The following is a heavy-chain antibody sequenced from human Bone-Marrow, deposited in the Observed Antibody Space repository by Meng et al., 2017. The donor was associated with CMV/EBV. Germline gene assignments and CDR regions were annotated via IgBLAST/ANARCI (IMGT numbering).Heavy chain of an antibody. CDR2: INPNSGGT. CDR1: GYTFTGYY. J-gene: IGHJ5*02. V-gene: IGHV1-2*02. D-gene: IGHD2-2*01. CDR3: ARDVWGDIVVVPAAIGGS. Sequence: ASVKVSCKASGYTFTGYYMHWVRQAPGQGLEWMGWINPNSGGTNYAQKFQGRVTMTRDTSISTAYMELSRLRSDDTAVYYCARDVWGDIVVVPAAIGGSWGQGPLVTFYS.